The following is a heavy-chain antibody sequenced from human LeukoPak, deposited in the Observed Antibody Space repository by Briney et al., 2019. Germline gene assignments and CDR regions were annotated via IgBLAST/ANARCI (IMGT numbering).Heavy chain of an antibody. J-gene: IGHJ5*02. V-gene: IGHV4-59*08. CDR1: GGSISSYY. CDR3: ASTGGNSAWGGNWFDP. CDR2: IYYSGST. D-gene: IGHD4-23*01. Sequence: SETLSLTCTVSGGSISSYYWSWIRQPPGKGLEWIGYIYYSGSTNYNPSLKSRVTISVDTSKNQFSLKLSSVTAADTAVYYCASTGGNSAWGGNWFDPWGRGTLVTVSS.